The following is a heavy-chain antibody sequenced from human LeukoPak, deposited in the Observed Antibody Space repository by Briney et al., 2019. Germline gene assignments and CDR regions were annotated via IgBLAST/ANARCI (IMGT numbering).Heavy chain of an antibody. V-gene: IGHV3-15*01. D-gene: IGHD3-10*01. CDR3: TTGYYGSGSYPNFDY. CDR2: IKSKTDGGTT. J-gene: IGHJ4*02. Sequence: PGGSLRLSCAASGFTFSNAWMSWVRQAPGKGLEWVGRIKSKTDGGTTDYAAPVKGRFTISRDDSKNTLYLQMNSLKTEDTAVYYCTTGYYGSGSYPNFDYWGQGTLVTVSS. CDR1: GFTFSNAW.